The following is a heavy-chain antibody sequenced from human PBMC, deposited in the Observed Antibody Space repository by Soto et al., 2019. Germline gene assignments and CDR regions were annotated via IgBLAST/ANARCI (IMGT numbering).Heavy chain of an antibody. J-gene: IGHJ4*02. CDR2: VYYSGST. CDR1: GGSVSSGYHY. V-gene: IGHV4-30-4*01. Sequence: QVLLEESGPGLVKPSQTLSLTCTVSGGSVSSGYHYWSWIRQPPGKGLEWIGYVYYSGSTYYNPSIGSRVTISIDTSKNPFSLKLNPVTASDAAVYFCATESSGSSPLHFDFWGQGALVSVSS. D-gene: IGHD3-22*01. CDR3: ATESSGSSPLHFDF.